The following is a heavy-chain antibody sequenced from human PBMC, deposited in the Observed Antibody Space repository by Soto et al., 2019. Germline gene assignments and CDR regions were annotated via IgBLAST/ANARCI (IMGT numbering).Heavy chain of an antibody. CDR3: ARRFIGRITMIQDYYYYGMDV. J-gene: IGHJ6*02. Sequence: SLKLSCKASGGTFSSYAISWVRQAPGQGLEWMGGIIPIFGTANYAQKFQGRVTITADESTSTAYMELSSLRSEDTAVYYCARRFIGRITMIQDYYYYGMDVWGQGNTVTVS. D-gene: IGHD3-22*01. V-gene: IGHV1-69*13. CDR1: GGTFSSYA. CDR2: IIPIFGTA.